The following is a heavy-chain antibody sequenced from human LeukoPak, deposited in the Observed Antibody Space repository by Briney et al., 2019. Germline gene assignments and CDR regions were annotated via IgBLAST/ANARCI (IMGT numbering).Heavy chain of an antibody. Sequence: GASVKVSCKASGYTFSSYGISWVRQAPGQGLEWMGWINIYNGNPNYAQKFQGRVIMTTDTSTSTAYMELRSLRSDDTAVYYCARDQYDSVWGSHRPYFDYWGQGTLVIVSS. D-gene: IGHD3-16*02. J-gene: IGHJ4*02. CDR1: GYTFSSYG. CDR2: INIYNGNP. V-gene: IGHV1-18*01. CDR3: ARDQYDSVWGSHRPYFDY.